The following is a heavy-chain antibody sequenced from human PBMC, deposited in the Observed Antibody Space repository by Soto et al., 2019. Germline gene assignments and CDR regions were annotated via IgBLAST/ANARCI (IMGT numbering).Heavy chain of an antibody. Sequence: GGSLRLSCAASGFTFSSYWMSWVRQVPGKGLVWVSCITSDGSSITYADSVKGRFTISRDNAKNTLYLQMNSLRVEDTAVYYCARDWYYTIDYWGQGTPVTVSS. D-gene: IGHD3-3*01. J-gene: IGHJ4*02. V-gene: IGHV3-74*01. CDR1: GFTFSSYW. CDR3: ARDWYYTIDY. CDR2: ITSDGSSI.